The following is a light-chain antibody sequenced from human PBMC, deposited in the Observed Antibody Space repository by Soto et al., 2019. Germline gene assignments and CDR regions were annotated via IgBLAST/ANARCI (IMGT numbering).Light chain of an antibody. CDR3: QQYGSSIT. J-gene: IGKJ5*01. Sequence: EIVMTQSPATLSVSPGERATLSCRASQSVNRNYLAWYQQKPGQAPRLLIYGASSRATGIPDRFSGSGSGTDFTLTISRLEPEDFAVYYCQQYGSSITFGQGTRLEIK. CDR2: GAS. V-gene: IGKV3-20*01. CDR1: QSVNRNY.